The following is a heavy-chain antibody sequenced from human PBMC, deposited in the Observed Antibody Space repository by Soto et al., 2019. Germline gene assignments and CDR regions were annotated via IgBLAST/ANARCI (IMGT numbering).Heavy chain of an antibody. CDR3: ASQWLVQSSFDY. J-gene: IGHJ4*02. D-gene: IGHD6-19*01. CDR2: INHSGST. CDR1: GGSFSGYY. Sequence: SETLSLTCAVYGGSFSGYYWSWIRQPPWKGLEWIGEINHSGSTNYNPSLKSRVTISVDTSKNQFSLKLSSVTAADTAVYYCASQWLVQSSFDYWGEGTLVTVSS. V-gene: IGHV4-34*01.